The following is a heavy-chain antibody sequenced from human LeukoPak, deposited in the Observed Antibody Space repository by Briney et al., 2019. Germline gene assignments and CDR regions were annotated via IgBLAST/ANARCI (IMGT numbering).Heavy chain of an antibody. Sequence: EWVANIHPEGNEKYHVGSVDGRFVISRDNTKNLLFLQMSGLRVEDTALYYCARGDAFSGDHWGQGTLVTVSS. V-gene: IGHV3-7*04. J-gene: IGHJ4*02. CDR2: IHPEGNEK. CDR3: ARGDAFSGDH.